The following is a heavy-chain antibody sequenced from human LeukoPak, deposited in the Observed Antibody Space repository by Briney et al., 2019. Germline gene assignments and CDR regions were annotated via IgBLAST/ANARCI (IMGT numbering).Heavy chain of an antibody. CDR2: IYPGDSDT. CDR3: ARFDYYDSSGYYSTGFDY. J-gene: IGHJ4*02. Sequence: GESLKISCKGSGYSFTTYWIGWVRQMPGKGLEWMGIIYPGDSDTRYSPSFQGQVTISADKSISTAYLQWNSLKASDTAMYYCARFDYYDSSGYYSTGFDYWGQGTLVTVSS. D-gene: IGHD3-22*01. CDR1: GYSFTTYW. V-gene: IGHV5-51*01.